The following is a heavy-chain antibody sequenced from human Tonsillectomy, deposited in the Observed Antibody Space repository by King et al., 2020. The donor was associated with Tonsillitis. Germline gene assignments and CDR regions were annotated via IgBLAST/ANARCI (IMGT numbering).Heavy chain of an antibody. D-gene: IGHD4-17*01. Sequence: VQLVQSGGGVVQPGGSLRLSCAASGFTFSSFSMHWVRQAPGKGLEWVAVISSDENNKYYTDSVKGRFTISRDNSKNTLYLQVNSLRAEDTAVYYCARDYGDYAYDYWGQGTLVTVSS. CDR1: GFTFSSFS. CDR2: ISSDENNK. V-gene: IGHV3-30*04. CDR3: ARDYGDYAYDY. J-gene: IGHJ4*02.